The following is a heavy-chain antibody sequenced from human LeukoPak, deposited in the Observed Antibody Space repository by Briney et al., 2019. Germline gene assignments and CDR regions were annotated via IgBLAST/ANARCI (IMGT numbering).Heavy chain of an antibody. CDR3: ARDLGYGDYVAFDI. D-gene: IGHD4-17*01. Sequence: SETLSLTCTVSGGSISSSSYYWGWIRQPPGKGLEWIGSIYYSGSTYYNPSLKSRVTISVDTSKNQISLKLSSVTAADTAVYYCARDLGYGDYVAFDIWGQGTMVTVSS. CDR2: IYYSGST. V-gene: IGHV4-39*07. CDR1: GGSISSSSYY. J-gene: IGHJ3*02.